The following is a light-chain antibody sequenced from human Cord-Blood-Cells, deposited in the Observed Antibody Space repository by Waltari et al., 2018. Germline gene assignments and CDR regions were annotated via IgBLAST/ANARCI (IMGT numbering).Light chain of an antibody. V-gene: IGKV1-39*01. CDR1: QSISSY. CDR2: AAS. Sequence: DIQMTQSPSSLSASVGDRVTITCRASQSISSYLNWYQQKPGKAPKLLIYAASSLQSGDPSRFSGSRSGTDFTLTISSLQPEDFATYYCQQSYSTPYMYSFGQGTKLEIK. J-gene: IGKJ2*03. CDR3: QQSYSTPYMYS.